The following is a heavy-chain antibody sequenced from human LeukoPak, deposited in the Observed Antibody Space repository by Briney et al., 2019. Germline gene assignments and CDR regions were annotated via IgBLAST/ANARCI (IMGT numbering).Heavy chain of an antibody. Sequence: ASVKVSCKASGYTFTSYGISWVRQAPGQGLEWMGWISAYNGNTNYAQKLQGRVTMTTDTSTSTAYMELRSLRSDDTAVYYCARGKPRDGTTEPHAFDIWGQGTMVTVSS. D-gene: IGHD1-1*01. CDR3: ARGKPRDGTTEPHAFDI. CDR2: ISAYNGNT. J-gene: IGHJ3*02. V-gene: IGHV1-18*01. CDR1: GYTFTSYG.